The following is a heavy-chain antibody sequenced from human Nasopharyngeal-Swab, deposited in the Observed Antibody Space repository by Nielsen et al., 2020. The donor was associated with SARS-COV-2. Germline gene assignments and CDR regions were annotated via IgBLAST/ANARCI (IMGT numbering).Heavy chain of an antibody. J-gene: IGHJ4*02. V-gene: IGHV3-13*01. D-gene: IGHD6-19*01. CDR1: GFTFSSYD. CDR3: ARGGYSSGWYPRATTLLYFDY. CDR2: IATAGDT. Sequence: GGSLRLSCAASGFTFSSYDMHWVRQVTGKGLEWVSAIATAGDTYYAGSVKGRFTISRENAKNSLYLQMNRLRSEDTAVYYCARGGYSSGWYPRATTLLYFDYWGQGTLVTVSS.